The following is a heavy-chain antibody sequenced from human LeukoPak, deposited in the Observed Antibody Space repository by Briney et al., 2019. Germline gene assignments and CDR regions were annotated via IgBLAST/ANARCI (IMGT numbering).Heavy chain of an antibody. CDR1: GGTFSSYA. CDR3: ARDRRAAGGFFSPEY. D-gene: IGHD6-13*01. V-gene: IGHV1-69*11. Sequence: SVKVSCKASGGTFSSYAFSWVQQAPGQGLEWMGRIIPILATEFYAQKVQDRLTITADPSTSTAYMELSSLRSDDTAVYYCARDRRAAGGFFSPEYWGQGTQVTVSS. CDR2: IIPILATE. J-gene: IGHJ4*02.